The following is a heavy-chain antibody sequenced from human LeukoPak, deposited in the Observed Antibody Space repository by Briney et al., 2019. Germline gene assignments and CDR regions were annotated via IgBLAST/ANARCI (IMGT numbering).Heavy chain of an antibody. CDR2: VYSGGNT. Sequence: GGSLRLSCAASGFTVSSSYMSWVRQAPGRGLEWVSVVYSGGNTYYADSVKGRFTISRDNARNSLYLQMSSLRAEDTAVYYCARGAGGYDWNDAFDIWGQGTMVTVSS. CDR3: ARGAGGYDWNDAFDI. D-gene: IGHD5-12*01. CDR1: GFTVSSSY. J-gene: IGHJ3*02. V-gene: IGHV3-66*01.